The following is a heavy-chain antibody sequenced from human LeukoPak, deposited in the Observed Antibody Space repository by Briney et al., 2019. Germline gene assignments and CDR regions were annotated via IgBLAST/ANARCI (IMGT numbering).Heavy chain of an antibody. J-gene: IGHJ4*02. CDR2: IFHSGST. CDR3: ARHLNYYDSSGYS. CDR1: GGSISSSNW. V-gene: IGHV4-4*02. Sequence: SETLSLTCAVSGGSISSSNWWSWVRQPPGKGLEWIGEIFHSGSTTYNPSLKSRVTMSLDKSKNQVSLKLSSVTAADTAVYYCARHLNYYDSSGYSWSQGTLVTVSS. D-gene: IGHD3-22*01.